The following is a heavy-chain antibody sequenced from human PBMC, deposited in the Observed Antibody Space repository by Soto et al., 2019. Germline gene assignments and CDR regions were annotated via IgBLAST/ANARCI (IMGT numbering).Heavy chain of an antibody. V-gene: IGHV3-23*01. CDR3: VKDDRILGRRYFDL. D-gene: IGHD2-15*01. CDR1: GFTFSSYA. J-gene: IGHJ2*01. Sequence: EEQLLESGGGLIQPGGSLRLACAASGFTFSSYAMTWVRQAPGKGLEWVSSISFSDGGTYYADSVKGRLTISRDNSKNTLFLQMNSLGVEDTAVYYCVKDDRILGRRYFDLWGRGTLVTVSS. CDR2: ISFSDGGT.